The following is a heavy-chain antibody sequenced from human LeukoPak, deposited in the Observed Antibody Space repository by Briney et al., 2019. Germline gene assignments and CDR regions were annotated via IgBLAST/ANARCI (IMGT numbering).Heavy chain of an antibody. D-gene: IGHD2-2*01. CDR1: GFTFSSYW. CDR2: INSGGSST. J-gene: IGHJ4*02. Sequence: GGSLRLSCAASGFTFSSYWMHWVRQAPGKGLVWVSRINSGGSSTGYADSVKGRFTISRDNAKNTLYLQMNSLRAEDTAVYYCVRDLRYCSSTSCYDPCFDYWGQGTLVTVSS. V-gene: IGHV3-74*01. CDR3: VRDLRYCSSTSCYDPCFDY.